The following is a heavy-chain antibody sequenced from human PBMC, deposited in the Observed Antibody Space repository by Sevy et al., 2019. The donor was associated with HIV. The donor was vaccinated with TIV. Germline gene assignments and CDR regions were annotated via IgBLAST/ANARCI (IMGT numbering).Heavy chain of an antibody. CDR2: VYDGESF. CDR3: ARRLGISAPFDF. D-gene: IGHD3-3*02. Sequence: SESLSLTCTVSGGSVSSYYWSWIRQPLGKGLEWIGYVYDGESFNYNPSLKSRVTISVDKSKNHFSLRLTSLTAADTAVYYCARRLGISAPFDFWGQGIVGTVSS. CDR1: GGSVSSYY. J-gene: IGHJ4*02. V-gene: IGHV4-59*08.